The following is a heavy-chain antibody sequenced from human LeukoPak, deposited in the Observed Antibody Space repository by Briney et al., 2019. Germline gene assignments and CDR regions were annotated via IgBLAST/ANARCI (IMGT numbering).Heavy chain of an antibody. Sequence: SETLSLTCTVSGGSISSSPYYWGWIRQPPGKGLEWIGNIYYGGSTYYNPSLKTRVTISVDTSKNQYSLKLSSVTAADTAVYYCARRGPSGRSLDYWGQGTLVTVSS. J-gene: IGHJ4*02. CDR1: GGSISSSPYY. V-gene: IGHV4-39*01. D-gene: IGHD3-10*01. CDR2: IYYGGST. CDR3: ARRGPSGRSLDY.